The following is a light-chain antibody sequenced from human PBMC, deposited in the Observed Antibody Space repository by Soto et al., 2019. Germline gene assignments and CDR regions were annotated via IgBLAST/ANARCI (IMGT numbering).Light chain of an antibody. CDR1: SSDVGASNY. CDR2: EVT. Sequence: QSALTQPPSASGSPGQSVTISCTGTSSDVGASNYVSWYQQHPGKAPKLMISEVTKRPSGVPDRFSGSKSGNTASLTVSGLQAEDEADYYCSSSAGTKNMVFGGGTKLTVL. CDR3: SSSAGTKNMV. J-gene: IGLJ2*01. V-gene: IGLV2-8*01.